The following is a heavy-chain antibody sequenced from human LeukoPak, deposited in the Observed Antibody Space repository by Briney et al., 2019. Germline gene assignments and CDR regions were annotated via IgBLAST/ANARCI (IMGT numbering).Heavy chain of an antibody. Sequence: SETLSLTCTVSGGSISSSGYYWSWIRQPAGKGLEWIGRIYTSGSTNYNPSLKSRVTISVDTSKKQFSLKLSSVTAADTAVYYCARGAGYGDPHYFDYWGQGTLVTVSS. J-gene: IGHJ4*02. V-gene: IGHV4-61*02. CDR3: ARGAGYGDPHYFDY. CDR1: GGSISSSGYY. D-gene: IGHD4-17*01. CDR2: IYTSGST.